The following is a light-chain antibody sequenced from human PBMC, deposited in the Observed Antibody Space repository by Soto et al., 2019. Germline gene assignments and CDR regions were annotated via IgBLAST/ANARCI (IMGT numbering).Light chain of an antibody. CDR1: QSVTSSY. Sequence: ETVLTQSPGTLSLSPGERATLSCRASQSVTSSYLAWYQRKPGQAPRLLIFAASTRATGIPDRFSGSGSGTDFTLTISRLEPEDFALYYCQQYGSTPPTFGQGTKVEIK. J-gene: IGKJ2*01. V-gene: IGKV3-20*01. CDR3: QQYGSTPPT. CDR2: AAS.